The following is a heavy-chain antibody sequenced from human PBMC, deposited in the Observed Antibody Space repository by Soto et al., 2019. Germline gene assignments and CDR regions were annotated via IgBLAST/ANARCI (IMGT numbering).Heavy chain of an antibody. D-gene: IGHD6-19*01. V-gene: IGHV3-30-3*01. CDR3: VRDRVVAGIGEVYY. CDR1: GFTFSSHA. J-gene: IGHJ4*02. CDR2: ISYDGSNK. Sequence: QVQLEESGGGVVQPGRSLRLSCAASGFTFSSHAMHWVRQAPGKGLEWVAVISYDGSNKYYADSVKGRFTISRDNSKNTLHLQMDSLRPEDTAVYHRVRDRVVAGIGEVYYWGQGTLVTVSS.